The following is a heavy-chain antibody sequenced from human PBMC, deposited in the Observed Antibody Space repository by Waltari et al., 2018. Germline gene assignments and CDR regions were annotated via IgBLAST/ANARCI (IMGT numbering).Heavy chain of an antibody. CDR2: IYKNGAT. J-gene: IGHJ4*02. Sequence: QVQLQESGPGLVKPSQTLSLTCTVSGGSISRGRFYWNWIRQPAGKGLEWVGRIYKNGATTHHPSLKSRVTLSLDTSKNQFSLELTSMTAADTATYYCAREVVPAALGFGDFDYWGRGTLVTVSS. D-gene: IGHD2-2*01. V-gene: IGHV4-61*02. CDR3: AREVVPAALGFGDFDY. CDR1: GGSISRGRFY.